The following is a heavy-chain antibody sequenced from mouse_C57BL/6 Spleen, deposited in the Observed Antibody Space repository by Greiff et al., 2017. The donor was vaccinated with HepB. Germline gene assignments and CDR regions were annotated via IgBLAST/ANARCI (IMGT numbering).Heavy chain of an antibody. D-gene: IGHD2-3*01. Sequence: QVQLQQPGAELVKPGASVKLSCKASGYTFTSYWMHWVKQRPGQGLEWIGMIHPNSGSTNYNEKFKSKATLTVDKSSSTAYMQISSLTSEDSAVYYCARSDDGYYVDFDYWGQGTTLTVSS. CDR3: ARSDDGYYVDFDY. J-gene: IGHJ2*01. CDR1: GYTFTSYW. V-gene: IGHV1-64*01. CDR2: IHPNSGST.